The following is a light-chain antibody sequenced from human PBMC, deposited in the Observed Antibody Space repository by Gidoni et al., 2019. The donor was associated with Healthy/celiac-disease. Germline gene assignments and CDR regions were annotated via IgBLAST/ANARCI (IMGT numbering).Light chain of an antibody. CDR2: LNSDGSH. Sequence: QLIPTPSPPASASLGASVKPTCTLSSGHSTYAIACHQQQPENGPRYLMKLNSDGSHNEGDGIPDRFSGSSSGSERYLAISSLQAEDEADYYCQTWGTGIQVFGGGTKLTVL. J-gene: IGLJ3*02. V-gene: IGLV4-69*01. CDR1: SGHSTYA. CDR3: QTWGTGIQV.